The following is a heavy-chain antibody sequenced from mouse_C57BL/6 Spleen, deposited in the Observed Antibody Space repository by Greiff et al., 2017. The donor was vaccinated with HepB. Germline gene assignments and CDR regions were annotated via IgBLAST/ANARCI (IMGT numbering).Heavy chain of an antibody. Sequence: VQLQQPGAELVKPGASVKMSCKASGYTFTSYWITWVKQRPGQGLEWIGDIYPGSGSTNYNEKFKSKAILTVDTSSSTAYMQLSSLTSEDSAVYYCATYSYGSSYDGYFDVWGTGTTVTVSS. CDR1: GYTFTSYW. CDR3: ATYSYGSSYDGYFDV. J-gene: IGHJ1*03. V-gene: IGHV1-55*01. D-gene: IGHD1-1*01. CDR2: IYPGSGST.